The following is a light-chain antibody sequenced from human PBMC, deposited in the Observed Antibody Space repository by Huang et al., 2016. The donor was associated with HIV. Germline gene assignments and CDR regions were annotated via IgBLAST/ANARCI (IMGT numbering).Light chain of an antibody. CDR2: WAS. J-gene: IGKJ3*01. CDR1: KSISYTSNNENY. CDR3: QQYYTTPRT. Sequence: IVMTQSPDYLPVSLGARAAIKCKSSKSISYTSNNENYLAWYQQRPGQPPKLLIYWASRRASGVPDRFSGSGSGTDFTLTINGLQPEDVATYYCQQYYTTPRTFGPGTKVDIK. V-gene: IGKV4-1*01.